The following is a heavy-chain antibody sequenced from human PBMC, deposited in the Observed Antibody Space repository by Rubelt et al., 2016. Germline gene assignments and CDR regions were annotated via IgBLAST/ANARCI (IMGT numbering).Heavy chain of an antibody. V-gene: IGHV1-8*01. D-gene: IGHD4-17*01. CDR2: MNTNSGNA. CDR3: ARALTRTLTTDPYHFDY. Sequence: QVQLVQSGAEVKKPGASVKVSCKVSGYTFTELSMHWVRQAPGKGLAWMGWMNTNSGNAGYAQRFQGGVTMTRNTSISTAYMELSSLRYADTAVYYCARALTRTLTTDPYHFDYWGQGTLVTVSS. CDR1: GYTFTELS. J-gene: IGHJ4*02.